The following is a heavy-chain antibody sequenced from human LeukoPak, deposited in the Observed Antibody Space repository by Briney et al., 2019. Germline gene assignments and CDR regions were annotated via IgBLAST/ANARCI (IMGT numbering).Heavy chain of an antibody. CDR3: ARGGMAAAGTYYYYYHMDV. D-gene: IGHD6-13*01. V-gene: IGHV3-48*03. J-gene: IGHJ6*03. CDR2: ISSSGSTI. CDR1: GFTFSSYE. Sequence: GGSLRLSCAASGFTFSSYEMNWVRQAPGKGLEWVSYISSSGSTIYYADSVKGRFTISRDDDKNSLYLQMTSLRAEDTGVYYCARGGMAAAGTYYYYYHMDVWGKGTTVTISS.